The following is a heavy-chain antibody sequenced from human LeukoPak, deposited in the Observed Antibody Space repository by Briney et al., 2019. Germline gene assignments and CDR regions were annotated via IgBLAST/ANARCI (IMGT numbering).Heavy chain of an antibody. D-gene: IGHD1-1*01. CDR1: GYTLNAYA. CDR3: ARALFGNDRVSFTEFDF. Sequence: ASAKISCKASGYTLNAYAITWVRQAPGQGLEWMGWIRTYNGETHYAEKLQVRVTMTTDTSTSTAYMELRSLTSDDTAVYYCARALFGNDRVSFTEFDFWGQGTLVTVSS. J-gene: IGHJ4*02. V-gene: IGHV1-18*01. CDR2: IRTYNGET.